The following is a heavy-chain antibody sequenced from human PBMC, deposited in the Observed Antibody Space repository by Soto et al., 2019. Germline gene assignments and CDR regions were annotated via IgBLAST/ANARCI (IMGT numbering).Heavy chain of an antibody. D-gene: IGHD2-2*01. J-gene: IGHJ4*02. Sequence: QVQLVESGGGVVQPGTSLRLSCAASGFTFSTYVMHWVRQAPGKGLEWVSFISHDGSKKQCADSVKGRFSISRDNSKNMLYLQMDSLRLEDTGVYYCVKDSSIHPVDYWGQGALVAVSS. CDR2: ISHDGSKK. CDR3: VKDSSIHPVDY. CDR1: GFTFSTYV. V-gene: IGHV3-30*18.